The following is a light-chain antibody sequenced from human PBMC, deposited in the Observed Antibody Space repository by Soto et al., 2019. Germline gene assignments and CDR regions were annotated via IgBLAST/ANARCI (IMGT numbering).Light chain of an antibody. Sequence: QSALTQPASVSGSPGQSITISCTGTSSDVGSYNYVSWYQQHPGIAPKLLIYGVTNRPSGVSTRFSGSKSGNTASLTISGLQAEVEADYHCSSYTSASTLLYLFGTGTKVTVL. CDR1: SSDVGSYNY. V-gene: IGLV2-14*01. CDR3: SSYTSASTLLYL. CDR2: GVT. J-gene: IGLJ1*01.